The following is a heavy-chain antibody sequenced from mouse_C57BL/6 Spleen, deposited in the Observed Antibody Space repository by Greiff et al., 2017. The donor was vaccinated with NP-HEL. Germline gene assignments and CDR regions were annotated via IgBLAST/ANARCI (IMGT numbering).Heavy chain of an antibody. D-gene: IGHD1-1*01. CDR2: ISDGGSYT. CDR1: GFTFSSYA. J-gene: IGHJ4*01. V-gene: IGHV5-4*01. Sequence: EVKVVESGGGLVKPGGSLKLSCAASGFTFSSYAMSWVRQTPEKRLEWVATISDGGSYTYYPDNVKGRFTISRDNAKNNLYLQMSHLKSKDTAMYYCARDYYGSSYYAMDYWGQGTSVTVSS. CDR3: ARDYYGSSYYAMDY.